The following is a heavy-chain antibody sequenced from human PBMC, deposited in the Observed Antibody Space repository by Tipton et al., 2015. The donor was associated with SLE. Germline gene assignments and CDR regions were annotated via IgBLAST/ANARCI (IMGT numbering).Heavy chain of an antibody. V-gene: IGHV4-39*01. J-gene: IGHJ3*02. CDR1: GGSISSSSYY. Sequence: TLSLTCTVSGGSISSSSYYWGWIRQPPGKGLEWIGSIYYSGSTYYNPSLKSRVTISVDTSKNQFSLKLSSVTAADTAVYYCASWGGPDSLRDFGAFDIWGQGTMVTVSS. CDR3: ASWGGPDSLRDFGAFDI. D-gene: IGHD3-16*01. CDR2: IYYSGST.